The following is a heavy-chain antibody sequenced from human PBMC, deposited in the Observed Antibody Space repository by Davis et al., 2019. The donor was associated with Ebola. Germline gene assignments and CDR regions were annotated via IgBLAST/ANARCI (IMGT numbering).Heavy chain of an antibody. D-gene: IGHD2-15*01. CDR3: ARGRGYCSGGSCYWPDY. J-gene: IGHJ4*02. CDR1: GYSFTSYW. Sequence: GESLKISCNGSGYSFTSYWIGWVRQMPGKGLEWMGIIYPGDSDTRYSPSFQGQVTISADKSISTAYLQWSSLKASDTAMYYCARGRGYCSGGSCYWPDYWGQGTLVTVSS. V-gene: IGHV5-51*01. CDR2: IYPGDSDT.